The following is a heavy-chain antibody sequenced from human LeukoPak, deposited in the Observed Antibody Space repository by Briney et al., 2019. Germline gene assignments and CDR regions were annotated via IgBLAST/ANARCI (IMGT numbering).Heavy chain of an antibody. CDR3: ARGEYNWNQYNWFDP. V-gene: IGHV1-2*02. CDR2: INPNSGGT. Sequence: ASVKVSCKASGYTFTGSYIHWLRQAPGQGLEWMGWINPNSGGTNYAQKFQGRVTMTRDTSISTAYMELSSLRSDDTAVYYCARGEYNWNQYNWFDPWGQGTLVTVSS. CDR1: GYTFTGSY. J-gene: IGHJ5*02. D-gene: IGHD1-20*01.